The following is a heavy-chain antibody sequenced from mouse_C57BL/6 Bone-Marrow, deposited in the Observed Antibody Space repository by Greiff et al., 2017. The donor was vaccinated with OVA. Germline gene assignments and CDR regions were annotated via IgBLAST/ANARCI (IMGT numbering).Heavy chain of an antibody. Sequence: VQLQQSGAELVKPGASVKLSCKASGYTFTSYWMQWVKQRPGQGLEWIGEIDPSDSYTNSNQKFKGKATLTVDTSSSTAYMQLSSLTSEDSAVYDCATTMALYYYAMDYWGQGTSVTVSS. CDR2: IDPSDSYT. J-gene: IGHJ4*01. D-gene: IGHD2-1*01. CDR3: ATTMALYYYAMDY. V-gene: IGHV1-50*01. CDR1: GYTFTSYW.